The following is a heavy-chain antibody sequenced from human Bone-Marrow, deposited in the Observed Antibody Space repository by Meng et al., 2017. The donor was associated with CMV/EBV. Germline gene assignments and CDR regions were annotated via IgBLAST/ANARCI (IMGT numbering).Heavy chain of an antibody. J-gene: IGHJ4*02. V-gene: IGHV4-61*01. CDR1: GGSVSSGYYY. CDR3: ARDPGWYYFDS. Sequence: GSLRLSCTVSGGSVSSGYYYWSWIRQPPGKGLEWIGYMSYNGGTNYKPSLQSRVTISVDMSKNQFSLTLSLVTAADTAVYYCARDPGWYYFDSCGQGILVAASS. CDR2: MSYNGGT.